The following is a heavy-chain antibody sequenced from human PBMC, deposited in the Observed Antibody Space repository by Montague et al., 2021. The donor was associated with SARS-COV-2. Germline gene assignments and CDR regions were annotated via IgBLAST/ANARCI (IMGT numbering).Heavy chain of an antibody. V-gene: IGHV2-5*02. Sequence: PALVKPTQTLTLTCTFSGFSLSTSGVGVGWICQPPGKALEWLALIYWDDDKRYSPSLKSRPTITKDTSKNQVVLTMTNMDPVDTATYYCAHSGVGYFYYGMDVWGQGTTVTVSS. J-gene: IGHJ6*02. CDR3: AHSGVGYFYYGMDV. CDR1: GFSLSTSGVG. CDR2: IYWDDDK. D-gene: IGHD3-3*01.